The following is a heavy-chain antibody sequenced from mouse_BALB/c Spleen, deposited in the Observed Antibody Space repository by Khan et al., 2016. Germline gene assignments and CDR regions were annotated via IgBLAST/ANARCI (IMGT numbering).Heavy chain of an antibody. CDR3: ARSGPDWCFDV. CDR1: GFSLTVYG. V-gene: IGHV2-2*02. Sequence: QVQLKQSGPGLVQPSQSLSITCTVSGFSLTVYGVHWVRQSPGKGLEWLGVIWSGGNTDYNPAFISRLSINKDNSKSQVFFKMNSLQANDTARYYCARSGPDWCFDVWGAGTTVTVSS. CDR2: IWSGGNT. J-gene: IGHJ1*01.